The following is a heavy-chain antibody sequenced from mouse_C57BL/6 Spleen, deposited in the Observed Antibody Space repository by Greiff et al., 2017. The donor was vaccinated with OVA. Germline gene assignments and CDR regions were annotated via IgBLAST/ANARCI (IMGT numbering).Heavy chain of an antibody. V-gene: IGHV10-1*01. CDR2: IRSKSNNYAT. CDR3: VRHGGIYYYAMDY. Sequence: EVQLVESGGGLVQPKGSLKLSCAASGFSFNTYAMNWVRQAPGKGLEWVARIRSKSNNYATYYADSVKDRFTISRDDSESMLYLQMNNLKTEDTAMYYCVRHGGIYYYAMDYWGQGTSVTVSS. J-gene: IGHJ4*01. CDR1: GFSFNTYA.